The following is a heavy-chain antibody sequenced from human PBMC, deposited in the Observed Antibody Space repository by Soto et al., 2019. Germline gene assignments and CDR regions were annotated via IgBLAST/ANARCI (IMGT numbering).Heavy chain of an antibody. CDR3: GKGKWEVNYYDTSGFLYYLDS. J-gene: IGHJ4*02. D-gene: IGHD3-22*01. Sequence: GGSLRLSCAASGFNFGSYAMSWVRQAPGKGLEWVSGISGSGGSTNYADSVRGRFTISRDSYKNTLYLQMSSLRADDTAVYYCGKGKWEVNYYDTSGFLYYLDSWGQGTLVTVSS. CDR2: ISGSGGST. CDR1: GFNFGSYA. V-gene: IGHV3-23*01.